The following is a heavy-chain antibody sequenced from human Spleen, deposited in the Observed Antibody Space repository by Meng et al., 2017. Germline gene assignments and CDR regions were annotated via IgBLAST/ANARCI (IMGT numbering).Heavy chain of an antibody. V-gene: IGHV4-31*01. CDR1: VVSLRSGVYD. J-gene: IGHJ2*01. Sequence: HLPQPGPRPVQPSPTLSLICPVPVVSLRSGVYDGCWIRQPPGKGLKWIGYIYYSGSTYTNPSLKSLVTISVDTSKNQFSLKLSSVTAADTAVYSGARVGGRYADWYFDLWGRGTLVTVSS. D-gene: IGHD1-26*01. CDR2: IYYSGST. CDR3: ARVGGRYADWYFDL.